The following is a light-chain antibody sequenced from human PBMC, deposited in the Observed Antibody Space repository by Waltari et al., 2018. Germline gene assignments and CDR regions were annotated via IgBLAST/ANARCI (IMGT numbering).Light chain of an antibody. J-gene: IGKJ1*01. CDR1: QSISNN. CDR3: QHRYNWPRT. Sequence: ILLTQSPVILSVSPEGRATLSCRASQSISNNLAWYQQKPGQAPRLLLYDASNRATGIPARFSGRGSGTDFTLTIASLEPEDLAVYYCQHRYNWPRTFGQGTKVEIK. CDR2: DAS. V-gene: IGKV3-11*01.